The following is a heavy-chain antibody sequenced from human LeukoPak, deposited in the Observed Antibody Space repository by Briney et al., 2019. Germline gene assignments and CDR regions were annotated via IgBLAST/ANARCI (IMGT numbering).Heavy chain of an antibody. CDR2: IYYSGST. CDR1: GGSISSYY. V-gene: IGHV4-59*01. J-gene: IGHJ3*02. D-gene: IGHD6-13*01. Sequence: SETLSLTCTVSGGSISSYYWSWIRQPPGKGLEWIGYIYYSGSTNYNPSLKSRVTISVDTSKNQFSLKLSSVTAADTAVYYCARVGSVAAAGYGAFDIWGQGTMVTVSS. CDR3: ARVGSVAAAGYGAFDI.